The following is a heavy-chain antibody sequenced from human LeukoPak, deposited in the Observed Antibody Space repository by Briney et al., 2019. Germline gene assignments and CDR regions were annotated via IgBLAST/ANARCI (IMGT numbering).Heavy chain of an antibody. D-gene: IGHD3-3*01. V-gene: IGHV4-39*01. CDR2: IYYSGTS. Sequence: PWVPLSLLCTVWGRSMRRWSDYGGSVRQPPAEGGGRYGGIYYSGTSYYNPSLKSRVTISVDTSKNQFSLKLSSVTAADTAVYYCARHKGSITISPDNWFDPWGQGTLVTVSS. CDR1: GRSMRRWSDY. J-gene: IGHJ5*02. CDR3: ARHKGSITISPDNWFDP.